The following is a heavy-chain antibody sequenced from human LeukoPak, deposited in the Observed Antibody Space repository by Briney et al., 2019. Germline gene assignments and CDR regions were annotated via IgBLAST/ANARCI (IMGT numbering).Heavy chain of an antibody. Sequence: GGSLRLSCAASGFTFSSYAMSWVRQAPGKGLEWVSAISGSGGSTYYADSVKGRFTISRDNSKNTLYLQIDSLRAEDTAVYYCTRDAHNFNDFDYWGQGTLVTVSS. V-gene: IGHV3-23*01. J-gene: IGHJ4*02. CDR2: ISGSGGST. CDR1: GFTFSSYA. CDR3: TRDAHNFNDFDY. D-gene: IGHD5-24*01.